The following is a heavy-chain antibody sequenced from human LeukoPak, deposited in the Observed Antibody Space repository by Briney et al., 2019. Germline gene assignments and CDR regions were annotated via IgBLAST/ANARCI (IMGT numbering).Heavy chain of an antibody. CDR2: INAGNGNT. CDR1: GYIFTTCT. V-gene: IGHV1-3*01. Sequence: ASVTVSCTASGYIFTTCTMHWVRQAPGQRLEWMGRINAGNGNTKYSQNFQGRVTITRDTSASTAYMELSSLRSEDTAVYYCARDRTADGIFDYWGQGTLVTVSS. J-gene: IGHJ4*02. D-gene: IGHD6-13*01. CDR3: ARDRTADGIFDY.